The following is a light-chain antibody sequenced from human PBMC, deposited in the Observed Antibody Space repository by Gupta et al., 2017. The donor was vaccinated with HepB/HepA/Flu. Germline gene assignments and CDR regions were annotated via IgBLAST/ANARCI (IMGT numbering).Light chain of an antibody. V-gene: IGKV3-11*01. CDR3: QQYHSGPPT. CDR2: GAS. J-gene: IGKJ4*01. CDR1: QSLTTY. Sequence: EIVLTQSPATLSLSPGERATLSCRASQSLTTYLAWYQQKPGQAPRLLIYGASTRATGIPARFSGSGSGTDFTLTISSLEPEDFALYSCQQYHSGPPTFGGGTKVEIK.